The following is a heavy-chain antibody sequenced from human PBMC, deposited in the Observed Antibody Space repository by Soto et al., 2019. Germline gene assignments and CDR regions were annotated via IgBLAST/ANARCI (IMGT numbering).Heavy chain of an antibody. CDR3: ARPGITGTTGYFDWLANYYYYGMDV. Sequence: LSLTCTVSGGSISSSSYYWGWIRQPPGKGLEWIGSIYYSGSTYYNPSLKSRVTISVDTSKNQFSLKLSSVTAADTAVYYCARPGITGTTGYFDWLANYYYYGMDVWGQGTTVTVSS. J-gene: IGHJ6*02. D-gene: IGHD1-7*01. CDR2: IYYSGST. V-gene: IGHV4-39*01. CDR1: GGSISSSSYY.